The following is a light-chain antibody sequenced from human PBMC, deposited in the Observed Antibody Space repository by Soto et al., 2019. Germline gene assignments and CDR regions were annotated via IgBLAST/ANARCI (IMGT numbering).Light chain of an antibody. CDR3: QTWGTGIHV. Sequence: QLLLTQTPSSSASPGASVQLTPPLNTGHSSYAIAWHQQQPEKGPRYLMKLNSDGSHSKGDGIPDRFSGSSSGAERYLTISSLQSEDEDDYYCQTWGTGIHVFGTGTKVTVL. J-gene: IGLJ1*01. CDR1: TGHSSYA. CDR2: LNSDGSH. V-gene: IGLV4-69*01.